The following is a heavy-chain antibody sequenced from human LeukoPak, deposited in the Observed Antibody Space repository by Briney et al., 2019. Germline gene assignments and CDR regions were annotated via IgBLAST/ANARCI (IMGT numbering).Heavy chain of an antibody. J-gene: IGHJ4*02. CDR3: ARDPRQYYDILTGHPYFDC. CDR2: ISAYNGNT. V-gene: IGHV1-18*01. CDR1: GYTFTSYG. Sequence: ASVKVSCKASGYTFTSYGISWVRQAPGQGLEWMGWISAYNGNTNYAQKLQGRVTMTTDTSTSTAYMGLRSLRSDDTAVYYCARDPRQYYDILTGHPYFDCWGQGTLVTVSS. D-gene: IGHD3-9*01.